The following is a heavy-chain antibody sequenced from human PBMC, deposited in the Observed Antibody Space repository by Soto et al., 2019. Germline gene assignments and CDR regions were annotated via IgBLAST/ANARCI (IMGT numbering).Heavy chain of an antibody. Sequence: GGSLRLSCAASGFTFSSYAMSWVRQAPGKGLEWVSSISGSGGGTYYADSVKGRFTFSRDNAKNTLYLQMNSLRVEDTALYYCARETYRGFYFDYWGQGTLVTVSS. D-gene: IGHD4-4*01. J-gene: IGHJ4*02. CDR1: GFTFSSYA. CDR3: ARETYRGFYFDY. V-gene: IGHV3-23*01. CDR2: ISGSGGGT.